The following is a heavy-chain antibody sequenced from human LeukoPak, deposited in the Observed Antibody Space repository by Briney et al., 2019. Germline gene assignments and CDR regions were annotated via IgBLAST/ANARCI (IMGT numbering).Heavy chain of an antibody. Sequence: SETLSLTCTVSGGSISSSSYYWGWIRQPPGKGLEWIGSIYYSGSTYYNPSLKSRVTISVDTSKNQFSLKLSSVTAADTAVYYCARDVVVVVAATQRVYNWFDPWGQGTLVTVSS. CDR2: IYYSGST. D-gene: IGHD2-15*01. V-gene: IGHV4-39*07. CDR3: ARDVVVVVAATQRVYNWFDP. J-gene: IGHJ5*02. CDR1: GGSISSSSYY.